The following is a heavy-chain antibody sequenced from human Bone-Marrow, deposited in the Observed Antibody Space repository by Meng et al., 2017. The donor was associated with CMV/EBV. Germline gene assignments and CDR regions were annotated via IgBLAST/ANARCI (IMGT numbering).Heavy chain of an antibody. V-gene: IGHV1-69*05. J-gene: IGHJ6*02. D-gene: IGHD2-2*02. CDR1: GGTFSSYA. Sequence: SVKVSCKASGGTFSSYAISWVRQAPGQGLEWMGGIIPIFGTANYAQKFQGRVTITTDESTSTAYMELSSLRSEDTAVYYCARGYCSSTSCYTGFDPKNYYYGMYVCGQGTTVTVSS. CDR3: ARGYCSSTSCYTGFDPKNYYYGMYV. CDR2: IIPIFGTA.